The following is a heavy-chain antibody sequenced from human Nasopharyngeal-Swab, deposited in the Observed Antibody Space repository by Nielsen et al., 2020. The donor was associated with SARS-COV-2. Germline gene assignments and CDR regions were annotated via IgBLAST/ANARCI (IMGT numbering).Heavy chain of an antibody. CDR3: ARDSDYYGSGSDY. CDR2: IFYSGST. CDR1: GGSFSGYY. Sequence: SETLSLTCAVYGGSFSGYYWSWIRQPPGKGLEWIGYIFYSGSTNYNPSLKSRVTISVDTSKNQFSLKLSSVTAADTAVYYCARDSDYYGSGSDYWGQGTLVTVSS. D-gene: IGHD3-10*01. V-gene: IGHV4-59*13. J-gene: IGHJ4*02.